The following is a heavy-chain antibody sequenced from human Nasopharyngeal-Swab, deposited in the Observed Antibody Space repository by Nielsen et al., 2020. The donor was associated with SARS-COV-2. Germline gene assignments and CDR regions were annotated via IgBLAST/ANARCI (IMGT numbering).Heavy chain of an antibody. CDR2: MNPNSGNT. Sequence: ASVNVSCMSTGYTFIRYDIDWVRQATGQGLEWMGCMNPNSGNTGYAQKFQGRVTMTSNTSISTAYMELSGLRSEDTAVSYCASEHGNYLHYWGQGTLVTVSS. J-gene: IGHJ4*02. V-gene: IGHV1-8*01. CDR1: GYTFIRYD. D-gene: IGHD1/OR15-1a*01. CDR3: ASEHGNYLHY.